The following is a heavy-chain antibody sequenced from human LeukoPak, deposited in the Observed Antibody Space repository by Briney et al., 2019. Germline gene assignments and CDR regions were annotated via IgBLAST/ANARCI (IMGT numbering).Heavy chain of an antibody. CDR2: INPSGGST. V-gene: IGHV1-46*01. J-gene: IGHJ6*02. CDR1: GYTFTSYY. CDR3: ARDLYCTNGVCYMGPRGMDV. Sequence: GASVKVSCKASGYTFTSYYMHWVRQAPGQGLEWMGIINPSGGSTSYAQKFQGRVTMTRDTSTSTVYMELSSLRSEDTAVYYCARDLYCTNGVCYMGPRGMDVWGQGTTVTVSS. D-gene: IGHD2-8*01.